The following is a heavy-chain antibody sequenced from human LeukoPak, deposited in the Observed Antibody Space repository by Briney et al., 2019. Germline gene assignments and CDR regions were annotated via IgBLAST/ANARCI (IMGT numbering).Heavy chain of an antibody. V-gene: IGHV3-20*04. CDR2: INWNGGST. D-gene: IGHD3-16*01. CDR3: AREEGGYFDY. Sequence: GGSLRPSCAASGFSFDDYDMSWVRQAPGKGLEWVSGINWNGGSTGYADSVKGRFTISRDNAKNSLYLQMSSLRAEDTALYYCAREEGGYFDYWGQGTLVTVSS. CDR1: GFSFDDYD. J-gene: IGHJ4*02.